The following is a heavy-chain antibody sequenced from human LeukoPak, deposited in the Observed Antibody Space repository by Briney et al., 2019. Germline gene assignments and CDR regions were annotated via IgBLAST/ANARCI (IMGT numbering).Heavy chain of an antibody. Sequence: SETLSLTCTVSGGSISSYYWSWIRQPPGKGLEWIGYIYYSGSTNYNPSLKSRVTISVDTSKNQFSLKLSSVTAADTAVYYCARVWFSPTPYYFDYWGQGTLVTVSS. CDR1: GGSISSYY. J-gene: IGHJ4*02. CDR3: ARVWFSPTPYYFDY. CDR2: IYYSGST. D-gene: IGHD2-21*01. V-gene: IGHV4-59*01.